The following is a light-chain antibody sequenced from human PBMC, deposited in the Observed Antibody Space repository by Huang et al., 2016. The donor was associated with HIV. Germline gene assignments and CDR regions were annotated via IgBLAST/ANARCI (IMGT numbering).Light chain of an antibody. V-gene: IGKV3-20*01. CDR1: QSVNNNY. Sequence: EILLTQSPDTLSLSPGERATLSCRASQSVNNNYLAWYQQKPGQAPRLRIYRASTRATGIPDRFSGSGSGTDFTLTINRLEPDDFAVYYCQQFGSSPPYSFGQGTKLEIK. J-gene: IGKJ2*03. CDR2: RAS. CDR3: QQFGSSPPYS.